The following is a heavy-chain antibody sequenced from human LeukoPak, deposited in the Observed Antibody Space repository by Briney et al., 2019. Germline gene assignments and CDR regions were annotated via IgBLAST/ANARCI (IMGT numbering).Heavy chain of an antibody. CDR1: GYTFTGYY. V-gene: IGHV1-2*02. J-gene: IGHJ5*02. CDR3: ARVQGLTMIVDGWFDP. Sequence: ASVKVSCKASGYTFTGYYMHWVRQAPGQGLEWMGWINPNSGGTNYAQKFQGRVTMTRDTSISTAYMELSRLRSDDTAVYYCARVQGLTMIVDGWFDPWGQGTLVTVSS. CDR2: INPNSGGT. D-gene: IGHD3-22*01.